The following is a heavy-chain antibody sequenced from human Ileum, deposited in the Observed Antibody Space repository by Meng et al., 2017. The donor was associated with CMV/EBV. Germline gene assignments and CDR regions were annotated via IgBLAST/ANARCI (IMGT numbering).Heavy chain of an antibody. CDR1: GFTFSSYS. CDR3: VYCSSTSCNSVS. J-gene: IGHJ5*02. Sequence: SCAASGFTFSSYSMNWVRQAPGKGLEWVSSISSSSSYIYYADSVKGRFTISRDNAKNSLYLQMNSLRAEDTAVYYCVYCSSTSCNSVSWGQGTLVTVSS. D-gene: IGHD2-2*02. V-gene: IGHV3-21*01. CDR2: ISSSSSYI.